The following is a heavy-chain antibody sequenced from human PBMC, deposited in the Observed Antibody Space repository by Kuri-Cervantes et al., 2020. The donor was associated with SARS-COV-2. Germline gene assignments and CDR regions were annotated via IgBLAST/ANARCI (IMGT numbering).Heavy chain of an antibody. Sequence: GESLKISCAASGFTFSNAWMNWVRQAPGKGLEWVSAISGSGGSTYYADSVKGRFTISRDNSKNTLYLQMNSLRAEDTAVYYCAKATGLGWFDPWGQGTLVTVSS. CDR1: GFTFSNAW. CDR3: AKATGLGWFDP. J-gene: IGHJ5*02. V-gene: IGHV3-23*01. D-gene: IGHD4-17*01. CDR2: ISGSGGST.